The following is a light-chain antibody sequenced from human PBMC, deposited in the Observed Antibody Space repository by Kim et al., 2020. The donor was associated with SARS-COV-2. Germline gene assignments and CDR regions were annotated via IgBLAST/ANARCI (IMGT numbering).Light chain of an antibody. V-gene: IGKV3-20*01. CDR3: QQYEGSTAT. Sequence: EIVLTQSPGTLSLSPGERATLSCRASQTIYNNYLAWYQQKPGQAPRLLIYGASTRAPGIPDRFSGSGSGTDFTLSIIRLEPEDFAVYYCQQYEGSTATFGQGTKLEIK. CDR2: GAS. CDR1: QTIYNNY. J-gene: IGKJ2*01.